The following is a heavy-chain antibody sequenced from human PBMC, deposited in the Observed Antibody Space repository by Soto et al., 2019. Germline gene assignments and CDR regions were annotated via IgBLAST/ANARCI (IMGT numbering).Heavy chain of an antibody. D-gene: IGHD2-15*01. CDR2: ISWNSGSI. CDR1: GFTFDDYA. CDR3: AKQHCSGGSCYRSYYYYGMDV. V-gene: IGHV3-9*01. Sequence: EVQLVESGGGLVQPGRSLRLSCAASGFTFDDYAMHWVRQAPGKGLEWVSGISWNSGSIGYADSVKGRFTISRDNAKNSLYLQMNSLRAEDTALYYCAKQHCSGGSCYRSYYYYGMDVWGQGTMVTVSS. J-gene: IGHJ6*02.